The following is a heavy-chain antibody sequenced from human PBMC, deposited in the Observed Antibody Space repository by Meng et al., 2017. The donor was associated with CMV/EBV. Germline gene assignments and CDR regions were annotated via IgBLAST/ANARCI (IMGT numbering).Heavy chain of an antibody. CDR1: GYTFTGYY. Sequence: ASVKVSCKASGYTFTGYYMHWVRQAPGQGLEWMGGINPNSGGTNYAQKFQGRVTMTRDTSISTAYMELSRLRSDDTAVYYCARETYYYDSSCYYYSIWGQGTLVTVSS. J-gene: IGHJ4*02. D-gene: IGHD3-22*01. V-gene: IGHV1-2*02. CDR3: ARETYYYDSSCYYYSI. CDR2: INPNSGGT.